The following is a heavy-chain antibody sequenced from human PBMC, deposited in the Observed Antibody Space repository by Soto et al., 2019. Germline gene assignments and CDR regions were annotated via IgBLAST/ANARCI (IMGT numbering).Heavy chain of an antibody. Sequence: QVQLQQWGAGLLKPSETLSLTCATSGESFSGNYWSWVRQPPGKGLEWIGESNHRGATVYNPSLKGRVIISLDTSKNQFSLRLNFVTAADTAVYFCTRGDQKIADASEYWGQGTLVTVSS. CDR1: GESFSGNY. CDR3: TRGDQKIADASEY. J-gene: IGHJ4*02. CDR2: SNHRGAT. D-gene: IGHD2-21*01. V-gene: IGHV4-34*01.